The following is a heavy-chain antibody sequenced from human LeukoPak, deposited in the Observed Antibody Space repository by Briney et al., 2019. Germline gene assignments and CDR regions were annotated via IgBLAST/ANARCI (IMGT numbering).Heavy chain of an antibody. J-gene: IGHJ4*02. CDR2: IRYDGSNK. D-gene: IGHD3-10*01. V-gene: IGHV3-30*02. Sequence: GGSLRLSCAASGFTFSSYGMHWVRQAPGKGLEWVAFIRYDGSNKYYADSVKGRFTISRDNSKNTLYLQMNSLRAEDTAVYYCAKVWGEFGESPFVYWGQGTLVTVSS. CDR3: AKVWGEFGESPFVY. CDR1: GFTFSSYG.